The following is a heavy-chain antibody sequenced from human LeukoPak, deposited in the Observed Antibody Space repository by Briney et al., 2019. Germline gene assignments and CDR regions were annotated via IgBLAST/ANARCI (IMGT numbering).Heavy chain of an antibody. V-gene: IGHV3-48*04. Sequence: GESLRLSCAASGFTFSSYSMTWVRQAPGKGLEWVSYISSSSSTIYYADSVKGRFTISRDNAKNSLYLQMNSLRAEDTAVYYCANGFLRFLEWLLPGDAFDIWGQGTMVTVSS. CDR3: ANGFLRFLEWLLPGDAFDI. CDR2: ISSSSSTI. D-gene: IGHD3-3*01. CDR1: GFTFSSYS. J-gene: IGHJ3*02.